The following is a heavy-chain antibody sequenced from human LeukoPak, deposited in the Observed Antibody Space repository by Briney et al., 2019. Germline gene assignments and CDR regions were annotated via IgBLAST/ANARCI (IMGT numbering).Heavy chain of an antibody. CDR3: ARHGRAVGRDWYFDL. Sequence: ASVKVSCKASGGTFSSYAISWVRQAPGQGLEWMGGIIPIFGTANYAQKFQGRVTITADESTSTAYMELSSLRSEDTAVYYCARHGRAVGRDWYFDLWGRGTLVTVSS. J-gene: IGHJ2*01. V-gene: IGHV1-69*13. CDR1: GGTFSSYA. D-gene: IGHD2-15*01. CDR2: IIPIFGTA.